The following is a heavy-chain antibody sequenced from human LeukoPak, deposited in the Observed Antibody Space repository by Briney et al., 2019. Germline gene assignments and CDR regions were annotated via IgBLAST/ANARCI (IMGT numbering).Heavy chain of an antibody. CDR2: MYYTGST. V-gene: IGHV4-39*01. CDR1: GFTFSSYA. D-gene: IGHD5-24*01. J-gene: IGHJ4*02. Sequence: GSLRLSCAASGFTFSSYAMSWVRQAPGKGLEWIGSMYYTGSTYYISSLKSRVTISVDTSKNQFSLKVSSVTAADTAVYYCASHTNGNYRYYFDYWGQGTLVTVSS. CDR3: ASHTNGNYRYYFDY.